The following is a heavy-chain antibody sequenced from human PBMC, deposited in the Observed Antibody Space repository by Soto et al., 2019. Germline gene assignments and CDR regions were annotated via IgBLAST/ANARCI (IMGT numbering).Heavy chain of an antibody. CDR3: AREGPADGLDI. J-gene: IGHJ3*02. CDR1: GFTFSSFE. V-gene: IGHV3-48*03. Sequence: EGQLVESGGGWAQPGGSLSLSCAASGFTFSSFEMNWVRQATGKGLECVAYISSGGSTKFYADSVKGRFTISRDNAKNSLLLQMHSLTAEDSAVYYCAREGPADGLDIWGQGTMVTVSS. CDR2: ISSGGSTK.